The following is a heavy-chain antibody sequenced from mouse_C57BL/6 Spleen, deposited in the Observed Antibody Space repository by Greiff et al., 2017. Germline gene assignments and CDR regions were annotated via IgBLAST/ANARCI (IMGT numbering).Heavy chain of an antibody. Sequence: QVQLQQPGTELVKPGASVKLSCKASGYTFTSYWMHWVKQRPGQGLEWIGNINPSNGGTNYNEKFKSKATLTVDKSSSTAYMQLSSLTSEDSAVYYCARWGVYYYGSSSFDVWGTGTTVTVSS. CDR2: INPSNGGT. CDR1: GYTFTSYW. CDR3: ARWGVYYYGSSSFDV. V-gene: IGHV1-53*01. J-gene: IGHJ1*03. D-gene: IGHD1-1*01.